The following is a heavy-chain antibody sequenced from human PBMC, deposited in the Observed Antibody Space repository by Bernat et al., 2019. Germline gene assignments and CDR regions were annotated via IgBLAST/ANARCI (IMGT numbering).Heavy chain of an antibody. CDR1: GFTFSSYG. CDR3: AKDLTY. V-gene: IGHV3-30*18. Sequence: QVQLVESGGGVVQPGRSLRLSCAASGFTFSSYGMHWVRQAPGKGLEWVAVISHDGSNKYYADSVKGRFTISRDNSKNTLYLQMNSLRAEDTAVCYCAKDLTYWGQGTLVTVSS. J-gene: IGHJ4*02. CDR2: ISHDGSNK.